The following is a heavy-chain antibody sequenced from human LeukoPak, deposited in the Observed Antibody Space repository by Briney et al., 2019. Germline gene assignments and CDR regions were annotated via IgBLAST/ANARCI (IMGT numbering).Heavy chain of an antibody. V-gene: IGHV3-30*18. CDR2: ISYDGSNK. D-gene: IGHD2-2*02. Sequence: GGSLRLSCAASGFTFSSYGMPWVRQAPGKGLEWVAVISYDGSNKYYADSVRGRFTISRDNSKNTLYLQMNSLRAEDTAVYYCAKGRLGYCSSTSCYKGLDYWGQGTLVTVSS. CDR1: GFTFSSYG. J-gene: IGHJ4*02. CDR3: AKGRLGYCSSTSCYKGLDY.